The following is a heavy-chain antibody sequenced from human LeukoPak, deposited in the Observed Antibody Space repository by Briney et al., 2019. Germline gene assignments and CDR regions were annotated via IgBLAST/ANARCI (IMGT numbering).Heavy chain of an antibody. D-gene: IGHD5-12*01. Sequence: GESLQIPCKASGYRFTTYWIGWVRQLPGKGLEWMGIIYPGDSDTRYSPSFEGQVTISADKSITTAYLQWSSLKASDTAMYYCARQITDQSSGYDSIDYWGQGTLVTVSS. CDR3: ARQITDQSSGYDSIDY. CDR1: GYRFTTYW. J-gene: IGHJ4*02. V-gene: IGHV5-51*01. CDR2: IYPGDSDT.